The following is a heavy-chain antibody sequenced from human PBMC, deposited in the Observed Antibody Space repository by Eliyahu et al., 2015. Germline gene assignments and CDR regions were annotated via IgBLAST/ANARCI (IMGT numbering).Heavy chain of an antibody. V-gene: IGHV2-5*01. CDR1: GFXLSTXGVG. J-gene: IGHJ4*02. Sequence: QITLKESGPTLVKPTQTLTLTCTFXGFXLSTXGVGVGWIRQPPGKALEWLALIYWNDDKRYSPSLKSRLTITKDTSKNQVVLTMTNMDPVDTATYYCAHRPPYYYGSGRPFDYWGQGTLVTVSS. CDR2: IYWNDDK. D-gene: IGHD3-10*01. CDR3: AHRPPYYYGSGRPFDY.